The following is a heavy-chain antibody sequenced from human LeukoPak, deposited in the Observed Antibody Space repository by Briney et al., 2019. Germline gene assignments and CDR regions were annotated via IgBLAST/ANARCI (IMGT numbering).Heavy chain of an antibody. CDR1: GYTFTSYD. CDR2: MNPNSGNT. Sequence: ASVKVSCKASGYTFTSYDINWVRQATGQGLEWMGWMNPNSGNTGYAQKFQGRVTMTRNTSISTGYMELSSLRSEDTAVYYCASSSSSYDAFDIWGQGTMVTVSS. J-gene: IGHJ3*02. D-gene: IGHD6-13*01. V-gene: IGHV1-8*01. CDR3: ASSSSSYDAFDI.